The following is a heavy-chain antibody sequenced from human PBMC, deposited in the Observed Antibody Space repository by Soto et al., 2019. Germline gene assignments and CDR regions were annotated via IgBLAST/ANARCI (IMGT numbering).Heavy chain of an antibody. CDR3: ARDLSTGGWYVPFHY. CDR1: GYTFTNYY. J-gene: IGHJ4*02. D-gene: IGHD6-19*01. CDR2: INPSDGTT. Sequence: GASVKVSCKASGYTFTNYYIHWVRQAPGQRLEWMGRINPSDGTTSYAQKFPGRVSMTRDTSASTAYMELSSLRSEDTAVYYCARDLSTGGWYVPFHYWGQGTLVNVS. V-gene: IGHV1-46*01.